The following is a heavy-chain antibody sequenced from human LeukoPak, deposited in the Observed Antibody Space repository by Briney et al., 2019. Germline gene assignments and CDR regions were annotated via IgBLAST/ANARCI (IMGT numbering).Heavy chain of an antibody. CDR3: ARDEARYSSGYYPNWFDP. J-gene: IGHJ5*02. D-gene: IGHD3-22*01. V-gene: IGHV1-18*01. Sequence: GASVKVSCMASGYTFTSYGMSWVRQAPGQGLEWMGWISAYNGNTHYAQKLQGSVTMTTDTSTSTAYMELRSLRSDDTAVYYCARDEARYSSGYYPNWFDPWGQGTLVTVSS. CDR1: GYTFTSYG. CDR2: ISAYNGNT.